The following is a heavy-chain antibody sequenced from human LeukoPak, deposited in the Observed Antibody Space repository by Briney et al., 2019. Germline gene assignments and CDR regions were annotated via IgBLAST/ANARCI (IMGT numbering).Heavy chain of an antibody. CDR1: GFTFSSYA. J-gene: IGHJ5*02. Sequence: PGGSLRLSCAASGFTFSSYAMHWVRQAPGRGLEWVAVISYDGSSKYYADSVKGRFTISRDNSKNTLYLQMNSLRAEDTAVYYCARGSRQQLYSNWFDPWGQGTLVTVSS. D-gene: IGHD6-13*01. CDR3: ARGSRQQLYSNWFDP. V-gene: IGHV3-30-3*01. CDR2: ISYDGSSK.